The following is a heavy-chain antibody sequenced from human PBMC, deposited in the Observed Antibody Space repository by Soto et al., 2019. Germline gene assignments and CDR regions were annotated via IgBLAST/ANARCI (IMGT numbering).Heavy chain of an antibody. CDR1: GFTFSSYS. Sequence: GGSLRLSCAVSGFTFSSYSMNWVRQAPGKGLEWVAYISSSGVTRRYADSVKGRFTVSRDNAKNSLYLQMTSLKDEDTAVYYCARDSQYYDSVGYSPIYHFDYWGQGTLVTVSS. CDR3: ARDSQYYDSVGYSPIYHFDY. J-gene: IGHJ4*02. D-gene: IGHD3-22*01. CDR2: ISSSGVTR. V-gene: IGHV3-48*02.